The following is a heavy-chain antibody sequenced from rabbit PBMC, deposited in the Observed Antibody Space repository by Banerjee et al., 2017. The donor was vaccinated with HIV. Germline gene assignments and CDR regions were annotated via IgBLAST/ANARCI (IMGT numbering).Heavy chain of an antibody. CDR1: GFTLSSYY. Sequence: QSLEESGGDLVKPGASLTLTCTASGFTLSSYYMCWVRQAPGKGLEWIACIYAGSSGSTYYASWAKGRFTISKTSSTTVTLQMTSLTAADTATYFCARDLGDDYGDYDFNLWGPGTLVTVS. CDR2: IYAGSSGST. D-gene: IGHD2-1*01. V-gene: IGHV1S40*01. J-gene: IGHJ4*01. CDR3: ARDLGDDYGDYDFNL.